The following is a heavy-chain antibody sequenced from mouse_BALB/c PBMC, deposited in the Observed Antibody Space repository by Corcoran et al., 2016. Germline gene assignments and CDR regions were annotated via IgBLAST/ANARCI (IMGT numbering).Heavy chain of an antibody. CDR3: AREPYAMDY. V-gene: IGHV9-3-1*01. CDR2: INTYTGEP. J-gene: IGHJ4*01. D-gene: IGHD6-1*01. Sequence: QIKLVQTGPELKKPGETVKIFCKASGYTFTNYGMNWVKQAPGKGLKWMGWINTYTGEPTYADDFKGRFAFSLETSASTAYLQINNLKNEDTATYFCAREPYAMDYWGQGTSVTVSS. CDR1: GYTFTNYG.